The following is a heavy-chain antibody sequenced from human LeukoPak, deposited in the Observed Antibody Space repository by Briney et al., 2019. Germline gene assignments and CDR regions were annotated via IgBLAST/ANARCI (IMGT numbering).Heavy chain of an antibody. D-gene: IGHD3-22*01. Sequence: PSETLSLTCTVSGGSISSGSYYWSWIRQPAGKGLEWIGRIYTSGSTNYNPSLKSRVTISVDTSKNQFSLKLSSVTAADTAVYYCARGPSNYYTGYFDYWGQGTLVTVSS. CDR1: GGSISSGSYY. V-gene: IGHV4-61*02. J-gene: IGHJ4*02. CDR3: ARGPSNYYTGYFDY. CDR2: IYTSGST.